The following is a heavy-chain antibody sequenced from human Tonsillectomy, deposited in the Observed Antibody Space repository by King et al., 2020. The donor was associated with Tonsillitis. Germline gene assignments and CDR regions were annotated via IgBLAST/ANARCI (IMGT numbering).Heavy chain of an antibody. CDR3: ARDRYYDILTGYPYGMDV. CDR2: ISSSSSYI. J-gene: IGHJ6*02. CDR1: GFTFSSYS. D-gene: IGHD3-9*01. V-gene: IGHV3-21*01. Sequence: VQLVESGGGLVKPGGSLRLSCAASGFTFSSYSMNWVRQAPEKGLEWVSSISSSSSYIYYADSVKGRFTISRDNAKNSLYLQMNSLRAEDTAVYYCARDRYYDILTGYPYGMDVWGQGTTVTVSS.